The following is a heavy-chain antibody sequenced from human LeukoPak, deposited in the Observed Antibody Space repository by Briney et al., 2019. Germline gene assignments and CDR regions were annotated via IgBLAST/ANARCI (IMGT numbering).Heavy chain of an antibody. CDR2: INWDDQK. D-gene: IGHD3-22*01. CDR1: GFSLTTSGVG. V-gene: IGHV2-5*02. J-gene: IGHJ5*02. Sequence: VSGPTLVNPTQTLTLTCTFSGFSLTTSGVGVGWIRQPPGKALEWLALINWDDQKVYSPSLQSRLSITKDTSKNQVVLTMTNVDPVDTATYYCAHRRDSSGYQDRYWFAPWGQGTLVTVSS. CDR3: AHRRDSSGYQDRYWFAP.